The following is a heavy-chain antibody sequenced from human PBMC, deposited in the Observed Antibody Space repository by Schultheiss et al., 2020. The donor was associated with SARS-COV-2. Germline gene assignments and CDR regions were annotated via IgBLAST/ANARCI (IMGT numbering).Heavy chain of an antibody. CDR1: GFTFSSYA. CDR3: AKVKGVVVSAIEGYSDY. D-gene: IGHD2-21*01. Sequence: GGSLRLSCAASGFTFSSYAMHWVRQAPGKGLEWVAVISYDGSNKYYADSVKGRFTISRDNSKNTLYLQMNSLRTEDTAVYYCAKVKGVVVSAIEGYSDYWGQGTLVTVSS. J-gene: IGHJ4*02. V-gene: IGHV3-30-3*01. CDR2: ISYDGSNK.